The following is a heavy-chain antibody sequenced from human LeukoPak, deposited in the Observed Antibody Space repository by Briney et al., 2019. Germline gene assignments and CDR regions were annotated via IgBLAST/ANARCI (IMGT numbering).Heavy chain of an antibody. CDR1: GFIFSTYP. CDR3: AKENPVGGTNYFDY. D-gene: IGHD1-26*01. J-gene: IGHJ4*02. CDR2: ITGRGDNI. Sequence: GGSLGLSCAASGFIFSTYPMSWVRQAPGKGLEWVSAITGRGDNIYYADSVKGRFTISRDNSKNTLFLQMNSLTVEDTAVYYCAKENPVGGTNYFDYWGQGTLVTVSS. V-gene: IGHV3-23*01.